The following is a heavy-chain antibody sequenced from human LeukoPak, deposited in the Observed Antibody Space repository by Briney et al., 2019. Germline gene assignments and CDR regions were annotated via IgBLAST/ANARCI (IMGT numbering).Heavy chain of an antibody. D-gene: IGHD6-19*01. CDR2: IYTSGST. CDR3: AREVKEWVNWFDP. V-gene: IGHV4-4*07. Sequence: SETLSLTCTFAGPSISSYYWSWIRQPAGKGLEWIGRIYTSGSTNYNPSHKSLVTMSVDTSKNQFSLKLSSVTAADTAVYYCAREVKEWVNWFDPWGQGTLVTVSS. J-gene: IGHJ5*02. CDR1: GPSISSYY.